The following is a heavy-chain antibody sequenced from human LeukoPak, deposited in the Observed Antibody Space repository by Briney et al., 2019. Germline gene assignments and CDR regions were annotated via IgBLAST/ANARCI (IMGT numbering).Heavy chain of an antibody. CDR3: ARGSSSTGYYFDY. V-gene: IGHV3-30*02. D-gene: IGHD3-22*01. Sequence: GGSLRLSCAASGFTFSSYGMHWVRQAPGKGLEWVAFIRYDGSNKYYADSVKGRFTISRDNSKNTLYLQMNSLRAEDTAVYYCARGSSSTGYYFDYWGQGTLVTVSS. CDR2: IRYDGSNK. CDR1: GFTFSSYG. J-gene: IGHJ4*02.